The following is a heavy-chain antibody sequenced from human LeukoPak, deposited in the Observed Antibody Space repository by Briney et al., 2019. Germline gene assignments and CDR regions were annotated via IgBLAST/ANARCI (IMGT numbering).Heavy chain of an antibody. D-gene: IGHD3-22*01. V-gene: IGHV4-31*03. Sequence: SETLSLTCTVSGGSISSGGYYWSWIRQHPGKGLEWIGYIYYSGSTYYNPSLKSRVTISVDTSKNQFSLKLRSVTAADTAVYYCARHGKHYYDSHIDYWGQGTLVTVSS. CDR2: IYYSGST. CDR1: GGSISSGGYY. CDR3: ARHGKHYYDSHIDY. J-gene: IGHJ4*02.